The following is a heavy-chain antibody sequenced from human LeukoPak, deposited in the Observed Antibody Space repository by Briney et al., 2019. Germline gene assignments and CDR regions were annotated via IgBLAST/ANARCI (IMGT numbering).Heavy chain of an antibody. V-gene: IGHV4-30-2*01. CDR1: GGSISSGGYY. CDR3: VRVESFGWYFDY. J-gene: IGHJ4*02. CDR2: IYHSGST. Sequence: SQTLSLTCTVSGGSISSGGYYWSWIRQPPGKGLEWIGYIYHSGSTYYNPSLKSRVTISVDRSKNQFSLKLSSVTAADTAVYYCVRVESFGWYFDYWGQGTLVTVSS. D-gene: IGHD6-19*01.